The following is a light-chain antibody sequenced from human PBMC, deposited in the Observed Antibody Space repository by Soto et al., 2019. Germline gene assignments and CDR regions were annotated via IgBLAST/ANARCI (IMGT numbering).Light chain of an antibody. J-gene: IGLJ1*01. CDR3: QSYDSTLSAYV. V-gene: IGLV1-40*01. Sequence: QSVLTQPPSVSGAPGQRVTISCTGSSSNIGAGYDVHWYQQLPGTAPKLLIYDNSIRPSGVPDRFSGSKSGTSASLAFTGLQAEDEADYYCQSYDSTLSAYVFGTGTKLTVL. CDR1: SSNIGAGYD. CDR2: DNS.